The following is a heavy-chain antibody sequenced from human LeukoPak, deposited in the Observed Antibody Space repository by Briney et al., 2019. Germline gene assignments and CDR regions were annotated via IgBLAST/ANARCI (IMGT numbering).Heavy chain of an antibody. CDR2: ISSSSSTI. CDR3: ARSPRSGYYYPNAFDI. Sequence: GGSLRLSCAASGFTFSSYSMNWVRQAPGKGLEWVSYISSSSSTIYYADSVKVRFTISRDNAKNSLYLQMNSLRDEDTAVYYCARSPRSGYYYPNAFDIWGQGTMVTVSS. CDR1: GFTFSSYS. J-gene: IGHJ3*02. D-gene: IGHD3-22*01. V-gene: IGHV3-48*02.